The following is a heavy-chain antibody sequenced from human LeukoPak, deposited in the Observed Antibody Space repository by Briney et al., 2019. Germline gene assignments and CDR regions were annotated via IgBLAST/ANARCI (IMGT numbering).Heavy chain of an antibody. Sequence: GASVKVSCKASGYTFTSYYIHWVRQAPGQGLEWMGLINPSGGSTNYAQKFQGRVTMTRDTSTNTVYMELSSLRSEDTAVYYCARGPSITMVRGGQWYYYMDVWDKGTTVTISS. CDR2: INPSGGST. CDR1: GYTFTSYY. V-gene: IGHV1-46*01. J-gene: IGHJ6*03. CDR3: ARGPSITMVRGGQWYYYMDV. D-gene: IGHD3-10*01.